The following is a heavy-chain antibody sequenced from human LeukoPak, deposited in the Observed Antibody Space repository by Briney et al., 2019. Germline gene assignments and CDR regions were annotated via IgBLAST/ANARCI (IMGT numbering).Heavy chain of an antibody. V-gene: IGHV4-34*01. CDR3: ARGENYDILTGFMCYFDY. D-gene: IGHD3-9*01. Sequence: SETLSLTCTVSGGSISSYYWSWIRQPPGKGLEWIGEINHSGSTNYNPSLKSRVTISVDTSKNQFSLKLSSVTAADTAVYYCARGENYDILTGFMCYFDYWGQGTLVTVSS. CDR1: GGSISSYY. J-gene: IGHJ4*02. CDR2: INHSGST.